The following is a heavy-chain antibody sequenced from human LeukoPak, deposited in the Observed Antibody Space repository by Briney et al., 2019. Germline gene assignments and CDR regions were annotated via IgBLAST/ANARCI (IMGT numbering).Heavy chain of an antibody. V-gene: IGHV4-61*01. CDR2: IYYSGST. Sequence: SETLSLTCTVSGYSISSGYYWGWIRQPPGRGLEWIGYIYYSGSTNYNPSLKSRVTISVDTSKNQFSLKLSSVTAADTAAYYCARGGYYHDYWGQGTLVTVSS. CDR1: GYSISSGYY. CDR3: ARGGYYHDY. J-gene: IGHJ4*02. D-gene: IGHD3-22*01.